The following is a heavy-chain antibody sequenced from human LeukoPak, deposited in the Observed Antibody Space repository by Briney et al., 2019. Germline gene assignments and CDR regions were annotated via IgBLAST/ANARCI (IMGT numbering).Heavy chain of an antibody. CDR3: ARGDYDFWSASYYYYYMDV. V-gene: IGHV4-59*01. D-gene: IGHD3-3*01. CDR1: GGSISSYY. CDR2: IYYSGST. Sequence: SETLSLTCTVSGGSISSYYWSWIRQPPGKGLEWIGYIYYSGSTNYNPSLKSRVTISVDTSKNQFSLKLSSVTAADTAVYYCARGDYDFWSASYYYYYMDVWGKGTTVTVSS. J-gene: IGHJ6*03.